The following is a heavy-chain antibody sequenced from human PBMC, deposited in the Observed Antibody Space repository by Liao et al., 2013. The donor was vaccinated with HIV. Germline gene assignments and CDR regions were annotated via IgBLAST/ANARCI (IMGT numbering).Heavy chain of an antibody. J-gene: IGHJ6*03. D-gene: IGHD3-3*02. CDR2: IYTSGST. CDR3: ARDRGTLAYRYYYYMDV. V-gene: IGHV4-61*02. CDR1: GGSISSGSYY. Sequence: QVQLQESGPGLVKPSQTLSLTCTVSGGSISSGSYYWSWIRQPAGKGLEWIGRIYTSGSTNYNPSLKSRVTISVDTSKNQFSLKLSSVTAADTAVYYCARDRGTLAYRYYYYMDVWGKGTTVTVSS.